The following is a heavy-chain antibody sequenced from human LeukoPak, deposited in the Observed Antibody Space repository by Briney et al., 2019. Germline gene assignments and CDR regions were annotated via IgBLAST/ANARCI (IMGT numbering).Heavy chain of an antibody. V-gene: IGHV1-46*01. J-gene: IGHJ4*02. CDR2: INPGGGGT. D-gene: IGHD6-13*01. Sequence: ASVKVSCKASGYTFTSYYMHWVRQAPGQGLEWMGIINPGGGGTSYAQKFQGSITMTRDTSTSTVYMELTSLRSEDTAVYYCARGYSSNWSYFDYWGQGTLVTASS. CDR3: ARGYSSNWSYFDY. CDR1: GYTFTSYY.